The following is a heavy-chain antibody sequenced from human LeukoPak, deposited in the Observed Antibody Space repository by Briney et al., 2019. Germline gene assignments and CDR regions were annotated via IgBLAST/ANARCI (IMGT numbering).Heavy chain of an antibody. CDR2: IKSKTDGGTA. V-gene: IGHV3-15*01. D-gene: IGHD3-3*01. J-gene: IGHJ4*02. CDR1: GFTFSSYG. Sequence: GGSLRLSCAASGFTFSSYGMNWVRQAPGKGLEWVGRIKSKTDGGTAEYAAPVKGRFTISRDDSQNTMYMQMNSLRPEDTAVYYCTTAPDSMDCWGQGTLVTVSS. CDR3: TTAPDSMDC.